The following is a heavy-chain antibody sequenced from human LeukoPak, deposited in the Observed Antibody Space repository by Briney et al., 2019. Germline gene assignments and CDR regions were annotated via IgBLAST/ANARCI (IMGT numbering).Heavy chain of an antibody. CDR2: INPSSGGT. CDR3: ARGAAMGTYYYGMDV. CDR1: GYTFTGYY. V-gene: IGHV1-2*04. Sequence: ASVKVSCKASGYTFTGYYMHWVRQAPGQGLEWMGWINPSSGGTNYAQKFQGWVTMTRDTSISTAYMELSRLRSDDTAVYYCARGAAMGTYYYGMDVWGQGTTVTVSS. J-gene: IGHJ6*02. D-gene: IGHD5-18*01.